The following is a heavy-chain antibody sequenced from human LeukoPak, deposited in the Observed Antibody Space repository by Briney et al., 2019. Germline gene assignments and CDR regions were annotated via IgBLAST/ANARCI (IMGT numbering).Heavy chain of an antibody. CDR1: GGSFSGYY. CDR3: ARKDGTLFEY. V-gene: IGHV4-34*01. Sequence: PSETLSLTCAVYGGSFSGYYWSWIRQPPGKGLEWIGEINHSGSTNYNPSFKCRVTISVDTSKNQFSLKLNSVTAADTAVYYCARKDGTLFEYWGQGTLVTVSS. D-gene: IGHD1-1*01. J-gene: IGHJ4*02. CDR2: INHSGST.